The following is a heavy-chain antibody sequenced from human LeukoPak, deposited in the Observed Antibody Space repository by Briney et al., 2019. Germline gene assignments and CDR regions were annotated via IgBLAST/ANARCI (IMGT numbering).Heavy chain of an antibody. J-gene: IGHJ4*02. D-gene: IGHD1-26*01. V-gene: IGHV3-7*01. Sequence: QTGGSLRLSCTSSGFTFSSYWMSWARQAPGKGPEWVAHIKENGNEQYYADSVKGRFTISRDNAKKSLCLQMNSLRAEDTALYYCGRDLGGRSGYWGQGTLVTVSS. CDR3: GRDLGGRSGY. CDR2: IKENGNEQ. CDR1: GFTFSSYW.